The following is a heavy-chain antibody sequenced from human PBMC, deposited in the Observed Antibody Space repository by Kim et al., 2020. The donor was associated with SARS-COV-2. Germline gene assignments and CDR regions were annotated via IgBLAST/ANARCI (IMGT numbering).Heavy chain of an antibody. CDR1: GFTFGDYA. Sequence: GGSLRLSCAASGFTFGDYAMHWVRQAPGKGLEWVSGISWNSGSIGYADSVKGRFTISRDNAKNSLYLQMNSLRAEDTALYYCAKARIWLFGEFIDYGMDVWGQGTTVTVSS. V-gene: IGHV3-9*01. J-gene: IGHJ6*02. CDR2: ISWNSGSI. CDR3: AKARIWLFGEFIDYGMDV. D-gene: IGHD3-10*01.